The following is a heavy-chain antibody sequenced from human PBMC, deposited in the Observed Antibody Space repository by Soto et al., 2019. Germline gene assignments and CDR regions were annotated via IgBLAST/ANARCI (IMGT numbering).Heavy chain of an antibody. D-gene: IGHD5-12*01. V-gene: IGHV4-28*01. CDR1: GYSISSNNW. Sequence: QVQLQESGPGLVKPSDTLSLTCAVSGYSISSNNWWGWIRQSPGKGLEWIGYIYYSGSTHYNPSLKRRVSMSVDTSKNQFSLKVSSVTAVDTAVYYCARKTDGYNPFDDWGQGTLVTVSS. CDR3: ARKTDGYNPFDD. CDR2: IYYSGST. J-gene: IGHJ4*02.